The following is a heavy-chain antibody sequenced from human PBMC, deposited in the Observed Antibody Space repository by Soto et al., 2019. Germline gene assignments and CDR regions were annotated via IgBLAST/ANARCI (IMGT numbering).Heavy chain of an antibody. CDR1: GYTFTSYD. V-gene: IGHV1-8*01. J-gene: IGHJ5*02. D-gene: IGHD6-13*01. Sequence: QVQLVQSGAEVKKPGASVKVSCKASGYTFTSYDINWVRQATGQGLEWMGWMNPNSGNTGYAQKFQGRVTMTRNTSISTAYMDLSSRTSEDTAVYYCARERSAAGTGWFDPWGQGTLVTVSS. CDR2: MNPNSGNT. CDR3: ARERSAAGTGWFDP.